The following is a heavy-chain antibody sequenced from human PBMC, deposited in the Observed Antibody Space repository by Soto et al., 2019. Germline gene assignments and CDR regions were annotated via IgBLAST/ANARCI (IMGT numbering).Heavy chain of an antibody. CDR1: GFTFSDYY. CDR2: ISSSSSYT. CDR3: ARTPEYSSSLAPPLQRGPLMDV. J-gene: IGHJ6*02. V-gene: IGHV3-11*06. D-gene: IGHD6-6*01. Sequence: QVQLVESGGGLVKPGGSLRLSCAASGFTFSDYYMSWIRQAPGKGLEWVSYISSSSSYTNYADSVKGRFTISRDNAKNSLYLQMNSLRAEDTAVYYCARTPEYSSSLAPPLQRGPLMDVWGQGTTVTVSS.